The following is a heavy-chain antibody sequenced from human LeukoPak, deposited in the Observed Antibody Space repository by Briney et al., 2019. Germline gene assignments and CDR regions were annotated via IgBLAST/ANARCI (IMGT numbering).Heavy chain of an antibody. Sequence: GGSLRLSCAASGFTFSNAWMSWVRQAPGKGLEWVGRIKSKTDGGTTDYAAPVKGRFTISRDDSKNTLYLQMNSLKTEDTAVYYCTTRGRSYGSGTVGRWGQGTLVTVSS. D-gene: IGHD3-10*01. CDR1: GFTFSNAW. CDR3: TTRGRSYGSGTVGR. CDR2: IKSKTDGGTT. J-gene: IGHJ4*02. V-gene: IGHV3-15*01.